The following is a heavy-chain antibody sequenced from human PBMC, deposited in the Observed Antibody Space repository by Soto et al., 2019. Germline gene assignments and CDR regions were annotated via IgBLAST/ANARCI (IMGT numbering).Heavy chain of an antibody. CDR1: GSTFSSYA. D-gene: IGHD6-19*01. CDR2: ISSNGGST. CDR3: VKSPIYSSGWYQFDY. J-gene: IGHJ4*02. Sequence: GGSLRLSCSASGSTFSSYAMHWVRQAPGKGLEYVSAISSNGGSTYYADSVKGRFTISRDNSKNTLYLQMSSLRAEDTAVYYCVKSPIYSSGWYQFDYWGQGTLVTVSS. V-gene: IGHV3-64D*06.